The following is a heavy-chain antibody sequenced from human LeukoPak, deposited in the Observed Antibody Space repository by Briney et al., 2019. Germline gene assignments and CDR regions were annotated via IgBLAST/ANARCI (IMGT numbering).Heavy chain of an antibody. CDR1: GYTFTGYY. V-gene: IGHV1-2*02. J-gene: IGHJ5*02. D-gene: IGHD3-16*02. CDR2: INPNSGGT. Sequence: GASVKVSCKASGYTFTGYYMHWVRQAPGQGLEWMGWINPNSGGTNYAQKFQGRVTMTRDTSISTAYMELSRLRSDDTAVYYCARDEYYDYVWGSYRHYNWFDPWGQGTLVTVSS. CDR3: ARDEYYDYVWGSYRHYNWFDP.